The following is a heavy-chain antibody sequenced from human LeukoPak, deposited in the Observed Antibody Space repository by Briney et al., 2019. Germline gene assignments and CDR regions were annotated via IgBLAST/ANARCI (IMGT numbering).Heavy chain of an antibody. D-gene: IGHD6-19*01. CDR2: MNPNSGNT. CDR1: GYTFTSYD. J-gene: IGHJ6*02. V-gene: IGHV1-8*01. Sequence: GASVKVSCKASGYTFTSYDINWVRQATGQGLEWMGWMNPNSGNTGYAQKFQGRVTMTRNTSISTAYMELSSLRSEDTAVYYCAREGEAVAGIGPYYYHGMDVWGQGTTVTVSS. CDR3: AREGEAVAGIGPYYYHGMDV.